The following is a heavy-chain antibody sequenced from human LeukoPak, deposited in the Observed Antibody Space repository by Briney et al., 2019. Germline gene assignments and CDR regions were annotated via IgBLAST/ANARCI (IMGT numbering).Heavy chain of an antibody. CDR2: ISAYNGKT. CDR3: AREAIYYDSSGYYDFDY. J-gene: IGHJ4*02. V-gene: IGHV1-18*01. CDR1: GYTFTSYG. Sequence: ASVKVSCKASGYTFTSYGISWVRQAPGQGLEWMGWISAYNGKTNYAQKLQGRVTMTTDTSTSTAYMELRSLRSDDTDVYYCAREAIYYDSSGYYDFDYWGQGTLVTVSS. D-gene: IGHD3-22*01.